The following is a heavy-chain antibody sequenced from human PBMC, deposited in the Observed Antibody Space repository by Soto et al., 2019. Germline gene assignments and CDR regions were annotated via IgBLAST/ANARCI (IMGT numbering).Heavy chain of an antibody. Sequence: QVQLVQSGGGVIQAGTSLRLACAASGFIFSNYGMHWVRQAPGKGLEWVAVMSSDGIKKYYADSVKGRFTISRDNSKNTLYLQINSLRAEDTAVYYCAKDRDLADWGQGTLVTVSS. D-gene: IGHD2-21*02. CDR2: MSSDGIKK. CDR3: AKDRDLAD. V-gene: IGHV3-30*18. J-gene: IGHJ4*02. CDR1: GFIFSNYG.